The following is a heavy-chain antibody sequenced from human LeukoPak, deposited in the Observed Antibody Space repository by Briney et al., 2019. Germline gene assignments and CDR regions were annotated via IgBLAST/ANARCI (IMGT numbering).Heavy chain of an antibody. V-gene: IGHV1-18*01. CDR1: GYTFTSYG. CDR3: AVSDYGDYYYYYMDV. D-gene: IGHD4-17*01. J-gene: IGHJ6*03. Sequence: GASVKVSCKASGYTFTSYGISWVRQAPGQGLEWMGWISAYNGNTNYAQKLQGRVTMTTDTSTSTAYMELRSLRSDDTAVYYCAVSDYGDYYYYYMDVWGKGTTVTVSS. CDR2: ISAYNGNT.